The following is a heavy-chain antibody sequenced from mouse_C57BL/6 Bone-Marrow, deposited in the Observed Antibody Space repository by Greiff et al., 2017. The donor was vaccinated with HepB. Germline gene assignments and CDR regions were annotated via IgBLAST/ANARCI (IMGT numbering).Heavy chain of an antibody. CDR1: GYTFTSYW. V-gene: IGHV1-69*01. D-gene: IGHD1-1*01. J-gene: IGHJ1*03. CDR3: ARPCYYGSSIWYFDV. Sequence: QVQLQQPGAELVMPGASVKLSCKASGYTFTSYWMHWVKQRPGQGLEWIGEIDPSDSYTNYNQKFKGKSTLTVDKSSSTAYMQLSSLTSEDSAVYYCARPCYYGSSIWYFDVWGIGTTVTVSS. CDR2: IDPSDSYT.